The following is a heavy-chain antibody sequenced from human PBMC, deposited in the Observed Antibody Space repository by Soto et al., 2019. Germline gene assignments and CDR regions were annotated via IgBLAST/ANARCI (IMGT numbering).Heavy chain of an antibody. CDR2: SKNKADSYTT. D-gene: IGHD3-3*01. J-gene: IGHJ4*02. CDR3: TVWGSGDDFWSA. Sequence: EVQLVESGGGLVQPGGSLRLSCAASGFTFSDHYMDWVRQAPGKGLEWVGRSKNKADSYTTEYAASVKGRFTISRDXSKTSLFLRMNSLKTEDRAVYYCTVWGSGDDFWSAWGLGILVTVSS. V-gene: IGHV3-72*01. CDR1: GFTFSDHY.